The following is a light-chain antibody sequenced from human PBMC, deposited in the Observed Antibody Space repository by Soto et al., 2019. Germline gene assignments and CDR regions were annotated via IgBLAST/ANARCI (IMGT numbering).Light chain of an antibody. J-gene: IGLJ1*01. CDR3: CSYVGRNTYV. CDR1: SSDVGGYNY. CDR2: DVS. Sequence: QSVLTQPRSASGSPGQSITISCTGTSSDVGGYNYVSWHQQHPAKAPKLIIFDVSKRSSGVPNRFSGSKSGNTASLTISGLRAEDEADYYCCSYVGRNTYVFGTGTKLTVL. V-gene: IGLV2-11*01.